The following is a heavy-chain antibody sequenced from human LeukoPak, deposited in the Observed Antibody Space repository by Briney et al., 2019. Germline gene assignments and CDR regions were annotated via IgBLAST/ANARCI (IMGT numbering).Heavy chain of an antibody. CDR1: GVSISSSNSY. V-gene: IGHV4-61*01. CDR3: AREGLAARRGAFDI. Sequence: SETLSLTCTVSGVSISSSNSYWGWIRQPPGKGLEWIGYVYYSGNTNYNPSLRSRVTISIDTSKNQFSLNLKSVTAADTAIYYCAREGLAARRGAFDIWGQGTVVSVSS. J-gene: IGHJ3*02. D-gene: IGHD6-6*01. CDR2: VYYSGNT.